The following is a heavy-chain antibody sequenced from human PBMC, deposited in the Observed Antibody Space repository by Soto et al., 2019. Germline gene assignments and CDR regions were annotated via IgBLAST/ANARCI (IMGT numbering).Heavy chain of an antibody. J-gene: IGHJ4*02. D-gene: IGHD1-26*01. V-gene: IGHV3-23*01. CDR3: VMGNLFAH. CDR2: ISNRGGTI. Sequence: EVQLLEWGGGLVQPGGSLRLSCAASGFTFDNYAMSWVRQAPGTGLDWVSTISNRGGTIYYADSVRGRFTISRDNSKNTVYVQMNNLRAEDTAVYYCVMGNLFAHGGQGPLVTVSS. CDR1: GFTFDNYA.